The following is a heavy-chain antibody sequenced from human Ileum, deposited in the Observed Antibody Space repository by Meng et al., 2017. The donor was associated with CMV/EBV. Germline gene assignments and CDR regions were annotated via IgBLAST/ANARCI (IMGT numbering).Heavy chain of an antibody. V-gene: IGHV1-8*01. CDR3: ARGGLIAARQLYY. CDR2: MNPNSGNT. J-gene: IGHJ4*02. D-gene: IGHD6-6*01. CDR1: GHTFTSYD. Sequence: ASLKVSCKASGHTFTSYDINWVRQATGQGLEWMGWMNPNSGNTGYAQKFQGRVTMTRNTSINTAYMELSSLRSEDTAVYYCARGGLIAARQLYYWGQGTLVTVSS.